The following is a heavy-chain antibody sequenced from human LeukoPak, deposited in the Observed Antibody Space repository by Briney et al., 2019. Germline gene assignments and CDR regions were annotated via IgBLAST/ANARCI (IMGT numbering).Heavy chain of an antibody. CDR2: IYYSGST. CDR1: GGSISGSSYY. J-gene: IGHJ5*02. Sequence: PSETLSLTCTVSGGSISGSSYYWGWIRQPPGKGLEWIGSIYYSGSTYYNPSLKSRVTISVDTSKNQFSLKLSSVTAADTAVYYCARDQQYHRPAGWFDPWGQGTLVTVSS. CDR3: ARDQQYHRPAGWFDP. D-gene: IGHD1-14*01. V-gene: IGHV4-39*01.